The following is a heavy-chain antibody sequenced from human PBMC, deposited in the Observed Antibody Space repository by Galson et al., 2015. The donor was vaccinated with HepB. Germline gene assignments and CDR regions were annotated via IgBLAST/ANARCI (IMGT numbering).Heavy chain of an antibody. CDR3: AKDLDLPSSGWYGNLDQ. D-gene: IGHD6-19*01. J-gene: IGHJ4*02. CDR2: ISYDGDTD. Sequence: SLRLSCAASGFAFSSYAMHWVRQAPGKGLEWVALISYDGDTDYHSDSVKGRFTISRDNSNNTLYLQMNRLRDEDTAVYYCAKDLDLPSSGWYGNLDQWGQGTRVTVSS. V-gene: IGHV3-30*18. CDR1: GFAFSSYA.